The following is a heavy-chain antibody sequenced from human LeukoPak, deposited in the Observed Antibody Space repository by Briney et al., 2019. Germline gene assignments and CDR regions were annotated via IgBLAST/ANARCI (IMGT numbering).Heavy chain of an antibody. CDR1: GLTFSNLW. V-gene: IGHV3-7*03. CDR3: ASLDTAKQPLANH. J-gene: IGHJ5*02. CDR2: IREERGQE. Sequence: PGGSLRLSCVASGLTFSNLWMSWVRQAPGKGLEWVANIREERGQEYYVDSVKGRFTISKNSAKNSLYLQMNTLRVEDTAMYYCASLDTAKQPLANHWGQGTLVTVSS. D-gene: IGHD5-18*01.